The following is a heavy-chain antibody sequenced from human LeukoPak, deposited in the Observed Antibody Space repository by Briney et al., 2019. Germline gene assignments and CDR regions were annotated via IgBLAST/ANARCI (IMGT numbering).Heavy chain of an antibody. CDR2: INWNGGST. CDR1: GFTFDDYG. J-gene: IGHJ4*02. CDR3: ARGDRHQLLWAY. Sequence: PGGSLRLSCAASGFTFDDYGMSWVRQAPGKGLEWVSGINWNGGSTGYADSVKGRFTISRDNAKNSLYLQMNSLRAEDTAVYYCARGDRHQLLWAYWGQGTLVTVSS. D-gene: IGHD2-2*01. V-gene: IGHV3-20*04.